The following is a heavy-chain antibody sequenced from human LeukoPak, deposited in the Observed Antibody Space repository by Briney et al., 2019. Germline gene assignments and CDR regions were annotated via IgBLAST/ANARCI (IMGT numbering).Heavy chain of an antibody. CDR3: ARVKGYYDSSGYFMYYFDY. CDR1: GFTFSDHY. Sequence: GGSLRLSCAASGFTFSDHYMDWVRQAPGKGLEWVGRTRNKANSYTTEYAASVKGRFTISRDDSKNSLYLQMNSLKTEDTAVYYCARVKGYYDSSGYFMYYFDYRGQGTLVTVSS. D-gene: IGHD3-22*01. J-gene: IGHJ4*02. CDR2: TRNKANSYTT. V-gene: IGHV3-72*01.